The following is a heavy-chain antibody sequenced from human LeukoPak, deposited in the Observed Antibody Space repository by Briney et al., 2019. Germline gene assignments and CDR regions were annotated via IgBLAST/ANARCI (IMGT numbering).Heavy chain of an antibody. CDR3: AKLGTSDSRGYYFLSDY. CDR2: ISGSGSGT. CDR1: GFTFSDYA. J-gene: IGHJ4*02. D-gene: IGHD3-22*01. Sequence: GGSLRLSCAASGFTFSDYAMGWVRQAPGKGPEWVSVISGSGSGTDYGDSVKGRFTISRDNFRNTLSLQMSSLRAADTAIYYCAKLGTSDSRGYYFLSDYWGQGNLVTVSS. V-gene: IGHV3-23*01.